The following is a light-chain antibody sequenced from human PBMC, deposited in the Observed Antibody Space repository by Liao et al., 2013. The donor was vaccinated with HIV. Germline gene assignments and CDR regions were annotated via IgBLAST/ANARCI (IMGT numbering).Light chain of an antibody. CDR1: NLGDKY. Sequence: SYELTQPPSVSVSPGQTATIACSGDNLGDKYVSWYQQKPGQSPLLVIYQDTKRPSGIPERFSGSNSGDTATLTISGTQAMDEADFYCQAWDSSLVIFGGGTKLIAL. CDR3: QAWDSSLVI. CDR2: QDT. V-gene: IGLV3-1*01. J-gene: IGLJ2*01.